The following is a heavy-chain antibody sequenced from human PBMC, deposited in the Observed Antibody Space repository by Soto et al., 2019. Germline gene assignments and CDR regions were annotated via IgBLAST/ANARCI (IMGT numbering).Heavy chain of an antibody. D-gene: IGHD6-13*01. CDR1: GGTFSSYA. J-gene: IGHJ6*02. Sequence: QVQLVQSGAEVKKPGSSVKVSCKASGGTFSSYAISWVRQAPGQGLEWMGGIIPIFGTANYAQKFQGRVTITADKSTSTAYMELSSLRSEDTAVYYCARDFPNYSSRTLHYGMDVWGQVTTVTVSS. V-gene: IGHV1-69*06. CDR3: ARDFPNYSSRTLHYGMDV. CDR2: IIPIFGTA.